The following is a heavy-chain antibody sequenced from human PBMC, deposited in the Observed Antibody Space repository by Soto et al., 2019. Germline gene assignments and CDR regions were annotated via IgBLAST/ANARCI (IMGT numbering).Heavy chain of an antibody. CDR1: GFTFSSYA. CDR3: AKDLSYYYYYYMDV. V-gene: IGHV3-23*01. J-gene: IGHJ6*03. Sequence: EVQLLESGGGLVQPGGSLRLSCAASGFTFSSYAMSWVRQAPGKGLEWVSAISGSGGSTYYADSVKGRFTISRDNSKNTLYLQMNSLIAEDTAVYYCAKDLSYYYYYYMDVWGKGTTVTVSS. CDR2: ISGSGGST.